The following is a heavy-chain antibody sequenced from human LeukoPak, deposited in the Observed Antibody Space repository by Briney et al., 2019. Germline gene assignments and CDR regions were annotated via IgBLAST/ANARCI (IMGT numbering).Heavy chain of an antibody. D-gene: IGHD3-9*01. Sequence: GGSLRLSCAASGFTFSSYAMSWVRQAPGKGLEWVSAISGSGGSTYYADSVKGQFTISRDNSKNTLYLQMNSLRAEDTAVYYCAKPYYDILTGYAAYYYYGMDVWGQGTTVTVSS. J-gene: IGHJ6*02. V-gene: IGHV3-23*01. CDR3: AKPYYDILTGYAAYYYYGMDV. CDR1: GFTFSSYA. CDR2: ISGSGGST.